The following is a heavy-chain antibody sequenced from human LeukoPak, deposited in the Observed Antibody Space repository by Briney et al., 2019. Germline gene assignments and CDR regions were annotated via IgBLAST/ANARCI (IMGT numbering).Heavy chain of an antibody. CDR3: AHRGLRAADAFDI. Sequence: SGPTLVHPTQPLTLTCTLSGFSRSPSGVGVGWIRQPPGKALEWLALIYWDDDKRYSPALKSRLIITEDTSKNQVVLTMTNIDPVDTATYYCAHRGLRAADAFDIWGQGTMVTVSS. V-gene: IGHV2-5*02. J-gene: IGHJ3*02. D-gene: IGHD6-25*01. CDR2: IYWDDDK. CDR1: GFSRSPSGVG.